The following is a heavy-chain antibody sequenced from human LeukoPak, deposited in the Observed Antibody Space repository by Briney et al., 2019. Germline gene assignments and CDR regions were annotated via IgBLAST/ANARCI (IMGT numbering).Heavy chain of an antibody. V-gene: IGHV4-59*08. CDR1: GGSISSYY. Sequence: PSETLSLTCTVSGGSISSYYWSWIRQPPGKGLEWIGYIYYSGSTNYNPSLKSRVTISVDTSKNHFSLKLSSVTAADTAVYYCASWSHNDYGDLAGFDPWGQGTLVTVSS. CDR2: IYYSGST. D-gene: IGHD4-17*01. CDR3: ASWSHNDYGDLAGFDP. J-gene: IGHJ5*02.